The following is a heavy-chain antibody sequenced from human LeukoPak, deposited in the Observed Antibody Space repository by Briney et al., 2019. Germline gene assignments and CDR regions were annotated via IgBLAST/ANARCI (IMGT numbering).Heavy chain of an antibody. CDR1: GFTFSRYE. D-gene: IGHD5-12*01. CDR2: SSSSGSTI. CDR3: ARGSLHSAYGFDY. Sequence: GGSLRLSCAASGFTFSRYEMNWVRQAPGKGLEWVSHSSSSGSTIYYAGSVKGRFTIARDNAKNSVYLQMNSLRAEDTAVYYCARGSLHSAYGFDYWGQGTLVTVSS. J-gene: IGHJ4*02. V-gene: IGHV3-48*03.